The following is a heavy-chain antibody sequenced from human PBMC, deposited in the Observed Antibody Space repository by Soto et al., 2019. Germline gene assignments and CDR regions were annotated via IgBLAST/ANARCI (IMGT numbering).Heavy chain of an antibody. CDR3: AREMTGSGYNIFDY. D-gene: IGHD5-12*01. J-gene: IGHJ4*02. CDR2: IYHSGST. CDR1: GGSISSGGYS. Sequence: SETLSLTCAVSGGSISSGGYSWSWIRQPPGKGLEWIGYIYHSGSTYYNPSLKSRVTISVDTSKNQFSLKLSSVAAADTAVYYCAREMTGSGYNIFDYWGQGTLVTVSS. V-gene: IGHV4-30-2*01.